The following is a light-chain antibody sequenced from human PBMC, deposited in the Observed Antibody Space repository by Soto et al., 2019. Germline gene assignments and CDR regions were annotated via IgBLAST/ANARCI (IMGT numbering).Light chain of an antibody. J-gene: IGKJ1*01. CDR1: QSVSSY. Sequence: LWTQSAATLSLSPGERSPLSCLASQSVSSYLAWYQQKPGQAPRLLIYAASSRATGIPDRFSGSVSGTEFTLTISSLESEDFAVYFCQQYGDRPRTFGQGTKVEIK. V-gene: IGKV3-11*01. CDR3: QQYGDRPRT. CDR2: AAS.